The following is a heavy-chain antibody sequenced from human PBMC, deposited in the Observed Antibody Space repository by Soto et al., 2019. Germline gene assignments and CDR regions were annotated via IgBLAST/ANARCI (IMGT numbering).Heavy chain of an antibody. D-gene: IGHD3-10*01. CDR3: AKDMVRGVIPPILDY. J-gene: IGHJ4*02. CDR1: GFTFSDYA. CDR2: IGTRDDI. V-gene: IGHV3-23*01. Sequence: GGSLRLSCAASGFTFSDYAMSWVRQAPGKGLEWVSAIGTRDDIFYADSVKGRFTIPRDDSKNTLYLQMNSLRAEDTAVYYCAKDMVRGVIPPILDYWGQGTLVTVSS.